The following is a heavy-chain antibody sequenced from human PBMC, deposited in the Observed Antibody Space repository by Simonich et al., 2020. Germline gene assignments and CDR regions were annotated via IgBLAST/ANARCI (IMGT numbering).Heavy chain of an antibody. J-gene: IGHJ4*02. CDR2: ISSSSSYR. Sequence: EVQLVESGGGLVKPGGSLRLSCAASGFTFSSYSMNWVRQAPGKGLWWVSSISSSSSYRYYADSVKGRFTISRDNAKNSLYLQMNSLRAEDTAVYYCARANERDYWGQGTLVTVSS. V-gene: IGHV3-21*01. D-gene: IGHD1-1*01. CDR3: ARANERDY. CDR1: GFTFSSYS.